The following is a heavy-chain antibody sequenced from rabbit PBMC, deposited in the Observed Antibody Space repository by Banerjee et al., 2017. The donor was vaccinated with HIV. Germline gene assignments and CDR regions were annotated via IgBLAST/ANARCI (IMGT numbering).Heavy chain of an antibody. CDR2: GST. Sequence: GSTDYASWVNGRFTISLDNAQNTVFLQMTSLTAADTATYFCARDLAGVIGWNFGLWGPGTLVTVS. V-gene: IGHV1S8*01. D-gene: IGHD4-1*01. CDR3: ARDLAGVIGWNFGL. J-gene: IGHJ4*01.